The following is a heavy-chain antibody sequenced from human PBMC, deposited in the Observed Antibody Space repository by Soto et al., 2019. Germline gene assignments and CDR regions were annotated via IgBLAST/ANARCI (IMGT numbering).Heavy chain of an antibody. CDR1: GTSISTGPYF. CDR3: AREVTMQIYYFDS. J-gene: IGHJ4*02. Sequence: SETLSLTCTVSGTSISTGPYFWSWIRRPPGKGLEWIGYVDYSGSTYYNPSLESRLTMSVNTSQNHFSLQLSSVTAADTAVYFCAREVTMQIYYFDSWGQGTLVTVSS. CDR2: VDYSGST. V-gene: IGHV4-30-4*01. D-gene: IGHD2-2*01.